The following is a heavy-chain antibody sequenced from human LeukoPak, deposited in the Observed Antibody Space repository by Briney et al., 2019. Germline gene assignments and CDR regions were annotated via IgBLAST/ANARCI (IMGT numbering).Heavy chain of an antibody. Sequence: GGSLRLSCVASGFTFSSYAMSWVRQAPGKGLEWVSTISGSGGSTYYTDSVKGRFTISRDNSKNTLYLQMNSLRAEDTAVYYCAKECCSQSGYYFDSWGQGTLVTVSS. CDR1: GFTFSSYA. CDR2: ISGSGGST. D-gene: IGHD2-21*01. CDR3: AKECCSQSGYYFDS. V-gene: IGHV3-23*01. J-gene: IGHJ4*02.